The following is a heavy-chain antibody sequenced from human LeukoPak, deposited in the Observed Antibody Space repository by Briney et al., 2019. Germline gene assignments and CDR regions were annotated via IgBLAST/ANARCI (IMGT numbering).Heavy chain of an antibody. CDR3: ARARGYSDY. CDR1: EFVFSDYY. J-gene: IGHJ4*02. CDR2: ISDSGSTI. V-gene: IGHV3-11*04. D-gene: IGHD5-12*01. Sequence: GGSLRLSCAASEFVFSDYYMSWIRQAPGKGLEWVSYISDSGSTIYYADSVKGRFTISRDNAQNSLYLQMNGLRAEDTAVYYCARARGYSDYWGQGTLVTVSS.